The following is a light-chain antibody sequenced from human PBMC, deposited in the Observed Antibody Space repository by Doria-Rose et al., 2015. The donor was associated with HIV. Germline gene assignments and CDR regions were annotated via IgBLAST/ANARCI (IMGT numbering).Light chain of an antibody. V-gene: IGLV2-23*02. CDR2: EVN. J-gene: IGLJ1*01. CDR3: CSYAGTPLV. Sequence: NLVSWYQPHPGTAPKLMIYEVNKRPSGVSYRFSGSKSGNTASLTISGLQAEDEADYYCCSYAGTPLVFGSGTKVTVL. CDR1: NL.